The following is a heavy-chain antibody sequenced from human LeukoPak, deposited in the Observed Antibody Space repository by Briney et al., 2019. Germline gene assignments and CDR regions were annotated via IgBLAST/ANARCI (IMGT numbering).Heavy chain of an antibody. Sequence: SETLSLTCAVYGGSFSGYYWSWIRQPPGKGLEWIGSIFYSGGTYHNPSLKSRVTLSVDTSKNQFSLKLTSVTAADTAVYFCARHHTGATIRWDFWGQGTLVTVSS. CDR1: GGSFSGYY. D-gene: IGHD1-26*01. CDR3: ARHHTGATIRWDF. CDR2: IFYSGGT. V-gene: IGHV4-34*12. J-gene: IGHJ4*02.